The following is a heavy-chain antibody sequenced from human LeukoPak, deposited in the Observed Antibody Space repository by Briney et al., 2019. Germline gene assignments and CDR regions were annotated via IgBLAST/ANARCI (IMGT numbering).Heavy chain of an antibody. CDR3: ARAYYDFWSGPWYFDL. Sequence: SETLSLTCTVSGGSISSYYWSWIRQPPGKGLEWIGYIYYSGSTNYNPSLKSRVTISVDTSKNQFSLKLSSVTAADTAVYYCARAYYDFWSGPWYFDLWGRGTLVTVSS. CDR2: IYYSGST. V-gene: IGHV4-59*01. CDR1: GGSISSYY. J-gene: IGHJ2*01. D-gene: IGHD3-3*01.